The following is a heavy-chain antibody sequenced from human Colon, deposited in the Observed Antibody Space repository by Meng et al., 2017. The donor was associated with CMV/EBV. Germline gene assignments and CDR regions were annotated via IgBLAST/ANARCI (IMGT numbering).Heavy chain of an antibody. V-gene: IGHV1-2*02. CDR3: ATVSGGDFDY. CDR2: INPNSGGT. D-gene: IGHD1-26*01. J-gene: IGHJ4*02. CDR1: GYTFTGYC. Sequence: QVQLVQSGAEVKKPGDSVKVSCKAAGYTFTGYCMYWVRQAPGQGLEWMGSINPNSGGTNYAQKFQGRVTMTRDTSINTAYMELSRLRSDDTAVYYCATVSGGDFDYWGQGTLVTVSS.